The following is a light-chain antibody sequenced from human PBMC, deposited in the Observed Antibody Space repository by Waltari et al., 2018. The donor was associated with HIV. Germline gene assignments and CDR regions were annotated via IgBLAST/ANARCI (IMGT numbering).Light chain of an antibody. CDR1: SSNIGNNY. Sequence: QSVLTHPPSVSAAPGQKVTISCSGSSSNIGNNYVSWYQQLPGTAPKLLIYDNKKRPSGIPDRFSGAKSGTSATLGITGLQTGDEADYYCGTWDSSLSAGVFGGGTKLTVL. CDR3: GTWDSSLSAGV. J-gene: IGLJ3*02. V-gene: IGLV1-51*01. CDR2: DNK.